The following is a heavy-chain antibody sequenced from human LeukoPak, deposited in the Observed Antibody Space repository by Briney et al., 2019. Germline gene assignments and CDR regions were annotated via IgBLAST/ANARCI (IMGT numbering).Heavy chain of an antibody. D-gene: IGHD3-22*01. Sequence: SQTLSLTCAVSGGSISSGGYSWSWIRQPPGKGLEWIGYIYHSGSTYYNPSLKSRVTISVDRPKNQFSLKLSSVTAADTAVYYCASSYYYDSSGYYPNVPFDYWGQGTLVTVSS. CDR1: GGSISSGGYS. CDR2: IYHSGST. CDR3: ASSYYYDSSGYYPNVPFDY. V-gene: IGHV4-30-2*01. J-gene: IGHJ4*02.